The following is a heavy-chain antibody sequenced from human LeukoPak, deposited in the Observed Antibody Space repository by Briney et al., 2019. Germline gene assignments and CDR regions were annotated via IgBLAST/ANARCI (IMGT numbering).Heavy chain of an antibody. CDR3: AKGTLGSCSGDTCYEFDY. J-gene: IGHJ4*02. Sequence: GGSLRLSCAASGFTFSTYWMSWVRQAPGKGLEWVANIKQDGSEKYYVDSVKGRFTTSRDNAKNSLYLQMNSLRAEDTALYYCAKGTLGSCSGDTCYEFDYWGQGTLVTVSS. CDR2: IKQDGSEK. V-gene: IGHV3-7*03. D-gene: IGHD2-8*02. CDR1: GFTFSTYW.